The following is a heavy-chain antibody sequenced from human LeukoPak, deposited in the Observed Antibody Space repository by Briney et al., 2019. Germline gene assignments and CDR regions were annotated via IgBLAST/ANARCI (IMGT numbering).Heavy chain of an antibody. D-gene: IGHD5-24*01. Sequence: GGSLRLSCAASGFTFSTYTMHWFRQAPGKGLDWVSGIVGSNGKTYYADSVKGRFIISRDNSKNTLYLQMNSLRAEDTAIYFCAKDYRPDGYNDLDYWGQGTQVTVSS. CDR2: IVGSNGKT. CDR1: GFTFSTYT. J-gene: IGHJ4*02. V-gene: IGHV3-23*01. CDR3: AKDYRPDGYNDLDY.